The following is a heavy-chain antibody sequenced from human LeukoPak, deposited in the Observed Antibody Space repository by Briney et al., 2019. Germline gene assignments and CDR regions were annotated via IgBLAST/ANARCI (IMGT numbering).Heavy chain of an antibody. CDR3: AKDSGDIRYFDRGHYNWFDP. Sequence: GGSLRLSCAASGFTFSSYAMSWVRQAPGKGLEWVSAISGSGGSTYYVDSVKGRFTISRDNSKNTLYLQMNSLRAEDTAVYYCAKDSGDIRYFDRGHYNWFDPWGQGTLVTVSS. D-gene: IGHD3-9*01. J-gene: IGHJ5*02. CDR1: GFTFSSYA. V-gene: IGHV3-23*01. CDR2: ISGSGGST.